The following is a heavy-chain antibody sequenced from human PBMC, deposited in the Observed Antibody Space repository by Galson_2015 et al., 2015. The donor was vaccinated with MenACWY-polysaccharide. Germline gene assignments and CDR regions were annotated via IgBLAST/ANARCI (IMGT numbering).Heavy chain of an antibody. Sequence: SLRLSCAASGFTFSIYWMTWVRQAPGKGLEWVANINEDGSEKQYVDSVKGRFTISRDNAKNSVFLQMNSLRAEDTAVYYCGRPYYRLNTVFDYRGQGTPVTVPS. J-gene: IGHJ4*02. CDR2: INEDGSEK. D-gene: IGHD3-22*01. CDR3: GRPYYRLNTVFDY. CDR1: GFTFSIYW. V-gene: IGHV3-7*01.